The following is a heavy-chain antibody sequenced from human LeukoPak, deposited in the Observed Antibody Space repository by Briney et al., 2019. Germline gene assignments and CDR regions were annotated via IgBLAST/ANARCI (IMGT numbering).Heavy chain of an antibody. CDR1: GYTFTSYY. D-gene: IGHD6-13*01. J-gene: IGHJ4*02. CDR2: INPNSGGT. CDR3: ASSLYSSSPFDY. Sequence: ASVKVSCKASGYTFTSYYMHWVRQAPGQGLEWMGWINPNSGGTNYAQKFQGRVTMTRDTSISTAYMELSRLRSEDTAMYYCASSLYSSSPFDYWGQGMLVTVSS. V-gene: IGHV1-2*02.